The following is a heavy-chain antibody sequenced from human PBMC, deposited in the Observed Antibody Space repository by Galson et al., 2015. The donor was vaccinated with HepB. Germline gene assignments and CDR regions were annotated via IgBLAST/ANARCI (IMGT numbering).Heavy chain of an antibody. J-gene: IGHJ5*02. Sequence: SVKVSCKASGYTFSNYGLNWVRQAPGRGLEWLGWINTYNRNANHAQKFQGRVTMTTDTSTSTAFMELRSLRSDDTAVYYCARGAFVVVLHPTLNNWFGPWGQGTLVTVSS. CDR3: ARGAFVVVLHPTLNNWFGP. CDR1: GYTFSNYG. V-gene: IGHV1-18*01. CDR2: INTYNRNA. D-gene: IGHD3-3*01.